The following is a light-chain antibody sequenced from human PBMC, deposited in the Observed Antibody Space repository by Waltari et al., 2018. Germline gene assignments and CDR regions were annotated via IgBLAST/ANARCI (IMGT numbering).Light chain of an antibody. J-gene: IGKJ4*01. CDR3: QQANSFPLT. CDR2: SAS. Sequence: DIQMTQSPSSVSASVGDTVTITCRASQGISTWVAWYQQKPGLAPKLLIHSASHLQNGVSSRFSGSASGTDLTLIITNLQPEDFATYYCQQANSFPLTFGGGTKVDIK. V-gene: IGKV1-12*01. CDR1: QGISTW.